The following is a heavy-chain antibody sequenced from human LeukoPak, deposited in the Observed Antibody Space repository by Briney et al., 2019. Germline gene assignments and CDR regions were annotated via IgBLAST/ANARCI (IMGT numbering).Heavy chain of an antibody. D-gene: IGHD3-10*01. Sequence: SETLSLTCTVSGGSISSHYWSWIRQPPGKGLEWIGYIYYSGSTYYNPSLKSRVTISVDTSKNQFSLKLSSVTAADTAVYYCARGTDYGSGSYYTQYYFDYWGQGTLVTVSS. CDR3: ARGTDYGSGSYYTQYYFDY. CDR2: IYYSGST. CDR1: GGSISSHY. J-gene: IGHJ4*02. V-gene: IGHV4-59*11.